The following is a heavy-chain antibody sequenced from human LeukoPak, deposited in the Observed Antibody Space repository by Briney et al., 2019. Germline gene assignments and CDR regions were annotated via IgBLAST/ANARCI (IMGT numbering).Heavy chain of an antibody. Sequence: GGSLRLSCAASGFTFGSYSLNWVRQAPGKGLEWTSYIGSGDGAIHYADSVKGRFTISRDNAKNLLYLQMNSLRAEDTAVYYCASDVDIVATTDGGLPWGQGTLVTVSS. V-gene: IGHV3-48*01. CDR1: GFTFGSYS. D-gene: IGHD5-12*01. CDR3: ASDVDIVATTDGGLP. CDR2: IGSGDGAI. J-gene: IGHJ5*02.